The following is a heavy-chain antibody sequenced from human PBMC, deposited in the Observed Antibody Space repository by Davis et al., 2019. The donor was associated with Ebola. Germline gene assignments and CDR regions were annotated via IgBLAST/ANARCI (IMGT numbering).Heavy chain of an antibody. CDR1: GFTFSSYT. CDR3: ARGDETGIQLWSLLDY. J-gene: IGHJ4*02. D-gene: IGHD5-18*01. V-gene: IGHV3-23*01. Sequence: GESLKISCAASGFTFSSYTMGWVRLVPGKGLEWVSDINESGTRTYYVDSVKGRFTISRDNAKNSLYLQMNSLRAEDTAVYYCARGDETGIQLWSLLDYWGQGTLVTVSS. CDR2: INESGTRT.